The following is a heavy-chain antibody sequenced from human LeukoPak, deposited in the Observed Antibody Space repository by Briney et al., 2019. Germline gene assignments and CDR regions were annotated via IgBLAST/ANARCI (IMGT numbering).Heavy chain of an antibody. CDR3: TRGTNMVRTLFDY. CDR2: ISYDGSNE. V-gene: IGHV3-30*04. CDR1: GFTFNNYA. D-gene: IGHD3-10*01. Sequence: GGSLRLSCAASGFTFNNYAMHWVRQAPGKGLEWVALISYDGSNEYYADSVKGRFTISRDNSKNTLYMQMNSLRAEDTAVYYCTRGTNMVRTLFDYWGQGTLVTVSS. J-gene: IGHJ4*02.